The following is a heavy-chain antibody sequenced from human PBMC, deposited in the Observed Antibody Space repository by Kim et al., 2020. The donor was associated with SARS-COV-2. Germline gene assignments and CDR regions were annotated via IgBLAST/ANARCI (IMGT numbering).Heavy chain of an antibody. CDR1: GFTFSSYG. CDR3: AKDDSTWVDY. V-gene: IGHV3-30*18. CDR2: ISYDGSNK. Sequence: GGSLRLSCAASGFTFSSYGMHWVRQAPGKGLEWVAVISYDGSNKYYADSVKGRFTISRDNSKNTLYLQMNSLRAEDTAVYYCAKDDSTWVDYWGQGSLGT. D-gene: IGHD6-13*01. J-gene: IGHJ4*02.